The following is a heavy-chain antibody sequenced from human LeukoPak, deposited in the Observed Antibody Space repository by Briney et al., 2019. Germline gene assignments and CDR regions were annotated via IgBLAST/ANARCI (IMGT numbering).Heavy chain of an antibody. CDR2: ISYDASNK. CDR3: AKEIDY. V-gene: IGHV3-30*04. J-gene: IGHJ4*02. Sequence: GRSLRLSCAASEFTFSSYAMHWVRQAPGKGLEWVALISYDASNKYYADSVKGRFTISRDNSKNTLYLQLNSLRTEDTAVYYCAKEIDYWGQGTLVTVSS. CDR1: EFTFSSYA.